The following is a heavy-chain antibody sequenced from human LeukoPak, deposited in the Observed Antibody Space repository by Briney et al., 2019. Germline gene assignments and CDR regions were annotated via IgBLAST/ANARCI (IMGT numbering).Heavy chain of an antibody. V-gene: IGHV4-34*01. Sequence: SETLSLTCAVYGRSFSGYYWSWIRQPPGKGLEWIGETNHSGSTNYNPSLKSRVTISVDTSKNQFSLKLSSVTAADTAVYYCARARWPRGSWFDPWGQGTLVTVSS. CDR3: ARARWPRGSWFDP. CDR2: TNHSGST. J-gene: IGHJ5*02. CDR1: GRSFSGYY. D-gene: IGHD2-15*01.